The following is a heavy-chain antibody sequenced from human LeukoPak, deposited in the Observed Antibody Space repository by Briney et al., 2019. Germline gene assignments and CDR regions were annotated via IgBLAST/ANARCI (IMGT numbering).Heavy chain of an antibody. CDR2: ISSSSSTI. J-gene: IGHJ4*02. CDR1: GFTFSSYS. V-gene: IGHV3-48*04. D-gene: IGHD3-16*02. CDR3: ARDSCYDYVWGSYRYTSHDY. Sequence: GGSLRLSCAASGFTFSSYSMNWVRQAPGKGLEWVSYISSSSSTIYYADSVKGRFTISRDNAKNSLYLQMNSLRAEDTAVYYCARDSCYDYVWGSYRYTSHDYWGQGTLVTVSS.